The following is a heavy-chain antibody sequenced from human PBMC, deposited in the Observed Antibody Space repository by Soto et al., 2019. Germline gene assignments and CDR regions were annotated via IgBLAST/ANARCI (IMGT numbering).Heavy chain of an antibody. CDR3: ARVVLSITRGAFDA. Sequence: QVQLQESGPGLVKPSGTLSLTCAVSGGSISSSHWWTWVRQSPGKGLEYSGEISHSGTSNSNPSLKSRVTLSVDRAKNHFSLTLTSVTAADTDVYYCARVVLSITRGAFDAWGQGTPVIVSS. CDR2: ISHSGTS. D-gene: IGHD1-20*01. J-gene: IGHJ3*01. V-gene: IGHV4-4*02. CDR1: GGSISSSHW.